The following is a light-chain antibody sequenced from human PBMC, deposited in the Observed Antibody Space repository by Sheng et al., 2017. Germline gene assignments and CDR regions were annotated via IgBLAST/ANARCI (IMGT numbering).Light chain of an antibody. J-gene: IGKJ1*01. Sequence: DIQMTQSPSTLSASVGDRVTITCRASQSISSWLAWYQQKPGKAPKLLIYKASNLESGVPSRFSGSGSGTEFTLTISSLQPDDFATYSCQQYNSFSWTFGQGTKVGDQT. CDR1: QSISSW. V-gene: IGKV1-5*03. CDR3: QQYNSFSWT. CDR2: KAS.